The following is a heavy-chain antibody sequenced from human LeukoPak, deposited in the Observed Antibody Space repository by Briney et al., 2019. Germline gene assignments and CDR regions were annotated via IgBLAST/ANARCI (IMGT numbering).Heavy chain of an antibody. J-gene: IGHJ4*02. Sequence: GGSLRLSCAASGFTFSSYAMSWVRQAPGKGVEWVALMQYDGSNKYYAESVKGRFTISRDNSKNTLYLQMDSLRVDDTAVYFCARDSIRQQLYYFDYWGQGTLVTVSS. V-gene: IGHV3-30*04. D-gene: IGHD6-13*01. CDR3: ARDSIRQQLYYFDY. CDR1: GFTFSSYA. CDR2: MQYDGSNK.